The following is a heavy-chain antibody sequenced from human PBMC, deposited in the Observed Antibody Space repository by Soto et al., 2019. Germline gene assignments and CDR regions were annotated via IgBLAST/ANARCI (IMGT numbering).Heavy chain of an antibody. CDR3: AKDITMVRGVIND. Sequence: PGGSLRLSCAASGFTFDDYAMHWVRQAPGKGLEWVSGISWSSGSIGYADSVKGRFTISRDNAKNSLYLQMNSLRAEDTALYYCAKDITMVRGVINDWGKGTLVTVSS. J-gene: IGHJ4*02. V-gene: IGHV3-9*01. D-gene: IGHD3-10*01. CDR1: GFTFDDYA. CDR2: ISWSSGSI.